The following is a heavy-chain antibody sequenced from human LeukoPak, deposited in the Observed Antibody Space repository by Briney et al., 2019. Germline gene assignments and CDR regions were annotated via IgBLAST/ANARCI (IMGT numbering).Heavy chain of an antibody. V-gene: IGHV3-23*01. Sequence: GGSLRLSCAASGFTFRSYAMSWVRQTPGKGLQWVSTISASGAYTYYADSVRGRFSISRDSSDNTLYLQMNSLRAEDTAVYYCAKDSYSDTRARYYYGMDVWGQGTTVTVSS. CDR3: AKDSYSDTRARYYYGMDV. CDR1: GFTFRSYA. D-gene: IGHD2-15*01. CDR2: ISASGAYT. J-gene: IGHJ6*02.